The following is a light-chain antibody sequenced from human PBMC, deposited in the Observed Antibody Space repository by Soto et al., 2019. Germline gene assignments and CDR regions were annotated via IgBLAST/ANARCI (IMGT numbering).Light chain of an antibody. J-gene: IGKJ5*01. Sequence: DIQMTQSPSTLSASVGDRVTITCRASQSIGHWLAWYQQKPGKPPKLLIYTASSLETEVPSRFSGSGSGTEFTLTIRSLQPDDFATYYCQQYQNFITFGQGTRLEIK. CDR2: TAS. CDR3: QQYQNFIT. CDR1: QSIGHW. V-gene: IGKV1-5*03.